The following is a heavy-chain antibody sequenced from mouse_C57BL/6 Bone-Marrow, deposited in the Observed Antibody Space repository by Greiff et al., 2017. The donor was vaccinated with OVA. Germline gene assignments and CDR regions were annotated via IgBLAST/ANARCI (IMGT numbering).Heavy chain of an antibody. Sequence: DVHLVESGGGLVQPGGSLKLSCAASGFTFSDYYMYWVRQTPEKRLEWVAYISNGGGSTYYPDTVKGRFTISRDNAKNTLYLQMSRLKSEDTAMYYCASEGAYWGQGTLVTVSA. CDR2: ISNGGGST. CDR3: ASEGAY. J-gene: IGHJ3*01. CDR1: GFTFSDYY. V-gene: IGHV5-12*01.